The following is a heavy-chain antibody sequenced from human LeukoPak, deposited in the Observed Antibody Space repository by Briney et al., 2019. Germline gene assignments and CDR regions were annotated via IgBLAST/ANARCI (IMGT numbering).Heavy chain of an antibody. CDR1: GYTFTSYY. D-gene: IGHD3-16*01. CDR2: INPSGGST. V-gene: IGHV1-46*01. CDR3: ARDEGGAFDI. Sequence: ASVKVSCKASGYTFTSYYMHWVRQAPGQGLEWMGIINPSGGSTSYAQKFQGRVIMTRDMSTSTVYMELSSLRSEDTAVYYCARDEGGAFDIWGQGTMVTVSS. J-gene: IGHJ3*02.